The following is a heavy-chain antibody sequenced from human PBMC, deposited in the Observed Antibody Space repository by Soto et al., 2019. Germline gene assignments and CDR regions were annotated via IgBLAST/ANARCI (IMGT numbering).Heavy chain of an antibody. V-gene: IGHV1-3*01. Sequence: ASVKVSCKAAGYTFKNYAMHWVRQAPGQGLEWMGWINGGNGNTKYSQKFQGRLTVTRDTSAATVYMELSSLTSGDTAVYYCAREFIGRFGVYSLDAWGHGTPVTV. D-gene: IGHD3-3*01. CDR2: INGGNGNT. J-gene: IGHJ4*03. CDR1: GYTFKNYA. CDR3: AREFIGRFGVYSLDA.